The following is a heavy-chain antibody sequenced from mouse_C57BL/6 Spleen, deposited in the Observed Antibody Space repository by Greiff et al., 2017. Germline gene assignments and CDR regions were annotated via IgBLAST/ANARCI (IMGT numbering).Heavy chain of an antibody. J-gene: IGHJ2*01. Sequence: QVQLQQPGAELVKPGASVKMSCKASGYTFTSYWITWVKQRPGQGLEWIGDIYPGSGSTNYNEKFKSKATLTVATSSSTAYMQLSSLTSEDSAVYYCARRGYGNYEDYWGKGTTLTVSS. V-gene: IGHV1-55*01. CDR2: IYPGSGST. CDR1: GYTFTSYW. D-gene: IGHD2-10*02. CDR3: ARRGYGNYEDY.